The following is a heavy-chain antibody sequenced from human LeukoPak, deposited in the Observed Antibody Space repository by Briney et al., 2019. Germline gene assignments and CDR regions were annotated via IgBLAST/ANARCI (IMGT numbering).Heavy chain of an antibody. CDR1: GYSFTSYW. CDR3: ARVIAAAVSDAWFDP. V-gene: IGHV5-51*01. Sequence: GESLKISCKGSGYSFTSYWIGWVRQMPGKGLEWMGIIYPGDSDTRYSPSFQGQVTISADKSISTAYLQWSSLKASDTAMYYCARVIAAAVSDAWFDPWGQGTLVTVSS. D-gene: IGHD6-13*01. CDR2: IYPGDSDT. J-gene: IGHJ5*02.